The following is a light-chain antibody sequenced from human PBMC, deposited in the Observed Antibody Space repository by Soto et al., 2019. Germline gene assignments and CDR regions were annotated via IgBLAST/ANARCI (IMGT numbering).Light chain of an antibody. J-gene: IGKJ1*01. Sequence: DIQMTQSPSSLSASVGDRVTITCRASQSISSYLNWYQQKPGKAPKLLIFAASSLQSGVPSRFSGSGSGTEFTPTISSLQPDDFATYYCQQYNSYSQTFGQGTKVDIK. CDR3: QQYNSYSQT. V-gene: IGKV1-5*01. CDR1: QSISSY. CDR2: AAS.